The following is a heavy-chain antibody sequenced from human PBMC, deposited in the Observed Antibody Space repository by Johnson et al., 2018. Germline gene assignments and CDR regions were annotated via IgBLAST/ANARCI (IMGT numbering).Heavy chain of an antibody. V-gene: IGHV3-23*04. CDR3: ASGCSSTSCYDSYAFDI. D-gene: IGHD2-2*01. J-gene: IGHJ3*02. CDR2: LSGSGGST. Sequence: VQLVQSGGGLVQPGGSLRLSCAASGFTFSSYVMSWVRQAPGKGLEWVSDLSGSGGSTYYADSVKGRFTISRDNSKNTLYLQMNSLRAEDTAVYYCASGCSSTSCYDSYAFDIWGQGTKVTVSS. CDR1: GFTFSSYV.